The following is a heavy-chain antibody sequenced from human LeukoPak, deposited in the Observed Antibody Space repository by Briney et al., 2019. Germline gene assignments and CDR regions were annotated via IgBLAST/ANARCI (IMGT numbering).Heavy chain of an antibody. CDR3: ARDASGGATDY. Sequence: GASVKVSCKASGYTFTGYYMHWVRQAPGQGLEWMGWINPNSGGTNHAQKFQGRVTMTRDTSISTAYMELSRLRSDDTAVYYCARDASGGATDYWGQGTLVTVSS. CDR1: GYTFTGYY. CDR2: INPNSGGT. V-gene: IGHV1-2*02. D-gene: IGHD1-26*01. J-gene: IGHJ4*02.